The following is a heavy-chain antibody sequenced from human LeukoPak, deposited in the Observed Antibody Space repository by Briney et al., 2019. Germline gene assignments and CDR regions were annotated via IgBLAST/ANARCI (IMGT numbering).Heavy chain of an antibody. D-gene: IGHD3-10*01. CDR1: GFTFHTFG. Sequence: GRSQRLSCAVSGFTFHTFGIHWVRQAPGKGLEWVAFIRYEKNEKYYADSVKGRFTISRDNSKNTLYLEMNSLRVDDTAVYYCAKDLMRDRWFGESWGQGTLVTVSS. CDR2: IRYEKNEK. CDR3: AKDLMRDRWFGES. J-gene: IGHJ5*02. V-gene: IGHV3-30*02.